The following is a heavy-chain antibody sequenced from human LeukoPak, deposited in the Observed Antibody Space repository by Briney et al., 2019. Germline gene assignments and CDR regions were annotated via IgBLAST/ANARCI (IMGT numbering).Heavy chain of an antibody. V-gene: IGHV1-18*01. CDR3: ARYYYDSGTYYYPFDS. D-gene: IGHD3-22*01. CDR1: GYTFTPYG. Sequence: ASVKVSCKASGYTFTPYGITWVRQAPGQGLECMGWISAHSGNTNFAQKLQGRVTMTTDTSTSTAYMELRSLTSDDTAVYYCARYYYDSGTYYYPFDSWGQGTLVTVSS. CDR2: ISAHSGNT. J-gene: IGHJ4*02.